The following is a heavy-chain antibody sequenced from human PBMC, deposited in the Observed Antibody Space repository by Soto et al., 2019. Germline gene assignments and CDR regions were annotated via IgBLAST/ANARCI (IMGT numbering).Heavy chain of an antibody. J-gene: IGHJ4*02. Sequence: GESLKISCQGSGYTFTNYWIAWVRQMSDKGLEWMGSIHPGESDTKYSPSFQGQVTISGDRSITTAYLQWSSLKASDTAIYYCARHLIGTTFRRDYFDYWGQGTQVTSPQ. CDR3: ARHLIGTTFRRDYFDY. V-gene: IGHV5-51*01. CDR1: GYTFTNYW. CDR2: IHPGESDT. D-gene: IGHD1-20*01.